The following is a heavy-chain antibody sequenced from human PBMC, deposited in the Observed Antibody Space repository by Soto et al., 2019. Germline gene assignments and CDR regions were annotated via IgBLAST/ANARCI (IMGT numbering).Heavy chain of an antibody. CDR1: GYTRPELS. D-gene: IGHD1-26*01. CDR3: ATDVSSGSYYVVLDY. CDR2: FDPEDGET. J-gene: IGHJ4*02. V-gene: IGHV1-24*01. Sequence: GASGKVSCQVSGYTRPELSMHWVLQAPVKGLEWMGGFDPEDGETIYAQKFQGRVTMTEDTSTDTAYMELSSLRSEDTAVYYCATDVSSGSYYVVLDYWGQGTLVTVSS.